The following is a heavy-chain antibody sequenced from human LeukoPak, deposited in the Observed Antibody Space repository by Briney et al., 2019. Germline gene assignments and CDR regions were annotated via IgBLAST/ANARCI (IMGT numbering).Heavy chain of an antibody. CDR2: INHSGST. V-gene: IGHV4-34*08. J-gene: IGHJ4*02. D-gene: IGHD4-11*01. CDR3: AGEDFDYSKVYQFFC. CDR1: GGTFSGYY. Sequence: SETLSLTCAVYGGTFSGYYWSWIRQPPGKGLEWIGEINHSGSTNYNPSLKSRVTISLDTSKNQFSLKLSSVTAADTAVYYCAGEDFDYSKVYQFFCWGQGTLVTVSS.